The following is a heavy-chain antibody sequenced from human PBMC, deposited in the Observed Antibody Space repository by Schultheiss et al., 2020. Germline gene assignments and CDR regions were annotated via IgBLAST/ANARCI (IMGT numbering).Heavy chain of an antibody. V-gene: IGHV3-33*01. J-gene: IGHJ4*02. Sequence: SLLLSFSSSFFIFSSYDMHWVRQAPGTFLDWVALIWSDGSYEYYADSVKGRFTISRDNSKNTLYLQMNTLRAEDTALYYCARGRTAGDSWGQGTLVTVSS. CDR3: ARGRTAGDS. CDR1: FFIFSSYD. D-gene: IGHD2-21*02. CDR2: IWSDGSYE.